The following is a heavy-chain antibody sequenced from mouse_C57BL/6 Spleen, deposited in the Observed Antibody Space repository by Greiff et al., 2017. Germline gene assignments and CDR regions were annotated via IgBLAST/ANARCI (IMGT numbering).Heavy chain of an antibody. CDR2: INPNNGGT. J-gene: IGHJ2*01. Sequence: EVQLQQSGPELVKPGASVKMSCKASGYTFTDYNMHWVKQSPGKSLEWIGYINPNNGGTSYNQKFKGKATLTVNKSSSTAYMELRSLTSEDSAVYYCARDYYGICDYWGQGTTLTVSA. CDR3: ARDYYGICDY. CDR1: GYTFTDYN. D-gene: IGHD1-1*01. V-gene: IGHV1-22*01.